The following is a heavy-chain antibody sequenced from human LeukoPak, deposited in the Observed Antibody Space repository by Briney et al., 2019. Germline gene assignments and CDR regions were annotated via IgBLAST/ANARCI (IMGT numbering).Heavy chain of an antibody. CDR3: AGSHRGYDFYFDY. CDR1: GGSISPYF. CDR2: IYHSGNT. Sequence: SESLSLTCTVSGGSISPYFWSWIRQPPGKGMEWIGDIYHSGNTDYNPSLKRRVTISVDTSKNQFSLKLSSVTAADSAVYYCAGSHRGYDFYFDYWGQGILVTVSS. J-gene: IGHJ4*02. V-gene: IGHV4-59*08. D-gene: IGHD5-12*01.